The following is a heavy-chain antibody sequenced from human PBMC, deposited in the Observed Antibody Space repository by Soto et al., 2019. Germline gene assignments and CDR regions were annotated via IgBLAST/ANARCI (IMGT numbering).Heavy chain of an antibody. J-gene: IGHJ4*02. D-gene: IGHD3-22*01. CDR1: GYTFTSYG. V-gene: IGHV1-18*01. Sequence: ASVKVSCKASGYTFTSYGISWVRQAPGQGLEWMGWISAYNGNTNYAQKLQGRVTMTTDTSTSTAYMELSSLRSEDTAVYYCAKQFSDSSGYSVDYWGQGTLVTVSS. CDR3: AKQFSDSSGYSVDY. CDR2: ISAYNGNT.